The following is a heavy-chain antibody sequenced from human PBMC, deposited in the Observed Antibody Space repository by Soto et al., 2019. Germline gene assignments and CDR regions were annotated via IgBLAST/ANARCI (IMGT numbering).Heavy chain of an antibody. J-gene: IGHJ5*02. CDR2: IYYSGST. Sequence: PSETLSLTCTVSGGSISSSSYYWGWLRQPPGKGLEWIGRIYYSGSTYYNPSLKSRVTISIDTSKNQLSLQLRSVTAADTAVYYCERLETYYYGLGSYIWFDTWGKGTLVTVSS. D-gene: IGHD3-10*01. V-gene: IGHV4-39*01. CDR3: ERLETYYYGLGSYIWFDT. CDR1: GGSISSSSYY.